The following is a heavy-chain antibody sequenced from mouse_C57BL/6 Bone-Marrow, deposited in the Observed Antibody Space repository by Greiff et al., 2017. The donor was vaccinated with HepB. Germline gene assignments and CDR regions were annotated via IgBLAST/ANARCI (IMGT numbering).Heavy chain of an antibody. CDR1: GYSFTGYF. J-gene: IGHJ4*01. V-gene: IGHV1-20*01. D-gene: IGHD1-1*01. CDR3: ARPYGSSSYYAMDY. Sequence: VQLQQSGPELVKPGDSVKISCKASGYSFTGYFMNWVMQSHGKSLEWIGRINPYNGDTFYNQKFKGKATLTVDKSSSTSYMELRSLTSEDSAVYYCARPYGSSSYYAMDYWGQGTSVTVSS. CDR2: INPYNGDT.